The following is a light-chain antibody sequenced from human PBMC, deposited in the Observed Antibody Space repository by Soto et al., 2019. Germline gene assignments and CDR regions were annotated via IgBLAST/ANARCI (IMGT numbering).Light chain of an antibody. Sequence: QSALTQPASVSGSPGQSITISCTGTSSDVGAYNYVSWFQQHPGKAPKLLIYEVSNRPSGVSNRFSGSKSGNTAALTISGLQAEDEADYYCSSYTSSITLVFGTGTKLTVL. CDR3: SSYTSSITLV. CDR2: EVS. V-gene: IGLV2-14*01. J-gene: IGLJ1*01. CDR1: SSDVGAYNY.